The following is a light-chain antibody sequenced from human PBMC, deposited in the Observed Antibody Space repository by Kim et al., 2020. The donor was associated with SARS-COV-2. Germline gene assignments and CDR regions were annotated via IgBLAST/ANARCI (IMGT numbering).Light chain of an antibody. CDR2: DDS. V-gene: IGLV3-21*03. J-gene: IGLJ2*01. Sequence: PGRTARITCGGNDIGSKGVHWYQQKPGQAPVLVVYDDSDRPSGIPERFSGSNSGNTATLTISRVEAGDEADYYCQVWDSSSDHVVFGGGTQLTVL. CDR3: QVWDSSSDHVV. CDR1: DIGSKG.